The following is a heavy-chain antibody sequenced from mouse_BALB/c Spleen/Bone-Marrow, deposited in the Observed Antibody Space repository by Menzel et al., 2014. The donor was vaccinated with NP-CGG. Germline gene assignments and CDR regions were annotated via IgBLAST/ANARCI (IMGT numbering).Heavy chain of an antibody. CDR1: GFNIKDTY. CDR2: IDPANGNT. Sequence: VQLQQSGAELVEPGASVKLSCTASGFNIKDTYMHWVKQRPEQGLEWIGRIDPANGNTKYDPKFQGKATITADTSSNTAYLQLSSLTSEDTAVYYRAGGWLPSYAMDYWGQGTSVTVSS. D-gene: IGHD2-2*01. CDR3: AGGWLPSYAMDY. J-gene: IGHJ4*01. V-gene: IGHV14-3*02.